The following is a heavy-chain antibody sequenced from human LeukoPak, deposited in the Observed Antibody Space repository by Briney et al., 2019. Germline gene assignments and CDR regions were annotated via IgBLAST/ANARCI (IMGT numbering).Heavy chain of an antibody. CDR2: IIPIFGTA. CDR3: AMYHYDSSGPYVGAFDI. Sequence: SVKLSCKASGYTLTSYAMNWGRQAPGQGLEWRGGIIPIFGTANYSQTFQGRVTITTDESTSTAYMKLSSLRSEDTAMYYCAMYHYDSSGPYVGAFDIWGQGTMVTVSS. D-gene: IGHD3-22*01. J-gene: IGHJ3*02. CDR1: GYTLTSYA. V-gene: IGHV1-69*05.